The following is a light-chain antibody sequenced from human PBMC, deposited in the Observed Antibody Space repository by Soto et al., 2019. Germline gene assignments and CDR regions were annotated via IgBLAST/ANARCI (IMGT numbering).Light chain of an antibody. CDR3: QQSDNGPPV. CDR2: GAS. J-gene: IGKJ5*01. Sequence: EIVMTQSPATLSVSPGERATLSCRASQSVDSKLAWYQQKPGQGPSLLVSGASSRATGVPARFSGSGSGTEFTLTISSLQSEDFAVYYCQQSDNGPPVFGQGTRLEIK. CDR1: QSVDSK. V-gene: IGKV3-15*01.